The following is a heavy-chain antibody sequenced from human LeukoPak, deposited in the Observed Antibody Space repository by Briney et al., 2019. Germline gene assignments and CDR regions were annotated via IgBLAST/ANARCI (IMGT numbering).Heavy chain of an antibody. CDR1: GGSISNNY. CDR2: IYASGDI. D-gene: IGHD3-10*01. Sequence: SETLSLTCTVSGGSISNNYWSWIRQPAGKGLEWIGRIYASGDIYYNPSLESRVTMSVDTSKNQFSLKVTSVTAADTAVYYCASAQGVRRFDYWGQGTLVTVSS. J-gene: IGHJ4*02. CDR3: ASAQGVRRFDY. V-gene: IGHV4-4*07.